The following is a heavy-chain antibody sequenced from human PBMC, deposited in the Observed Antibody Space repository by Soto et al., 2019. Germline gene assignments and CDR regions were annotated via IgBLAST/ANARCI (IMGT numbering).Heavy chain of an antibody. CDR2: MNPNSGKT. J-gene: IGHJ4*02. CDR1: GYTFTSYN. CDR3: ARVVGATSLFDD. V-gene: IGHV1-8*01. D-gene: IGHD1-26*01. Sequence: GASVKVSCKASGYTFTSYNINWVRQASGQGLEWMGWMNPNSGKTGLAQQFQGRVTLTRNTSIRTAYMEPSSLRPEDTAVYYCARVVGATSLFDDWGQGTQVTVSS.